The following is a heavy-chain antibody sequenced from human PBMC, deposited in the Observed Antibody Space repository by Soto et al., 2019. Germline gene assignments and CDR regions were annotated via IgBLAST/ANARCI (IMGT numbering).Heavy chain of an antibody. D-gene: IGHD4-17*01. CDR1: GGSVSSSYW. J-gene: IGHJ4*02. V-gene: IGHV4-4*02. CDR2: IYHSGST. Sequence: PSETLSLTCVVSGGSVSSSYWWTWVRPSPGTGLEWIGEIYHSGSTNYNPSLKSRVTISLDNNKNQFSLKLSSVTAADTAVYYCARKIDYGDYHFDYWGQGTVVTVSS. CDR3: ARKIDYGDYHFDY.